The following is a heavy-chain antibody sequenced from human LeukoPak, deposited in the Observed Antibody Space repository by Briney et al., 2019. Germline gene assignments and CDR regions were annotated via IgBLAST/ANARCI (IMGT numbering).Heavy chain of an antibody. CDR2: IYYSGST. Sequence: PSETLSLTCTVSGGSISSGDYYWSWIRQPPGKGLEWIGYIYYSGSTYYNPSLKSQVTISVDTSKNQFSLKLSSVTAADTAVYYCATNLDYYDSSGFVFDIWGQGAMVTVSS. CDR1: GGSISSGDYY. D-gene: IGHD3-22*01. V-gene: IGHV4-30-4*02. CDR3: ATNLDYYDSSGFVFDI. J-gene: IGHJ3*02.